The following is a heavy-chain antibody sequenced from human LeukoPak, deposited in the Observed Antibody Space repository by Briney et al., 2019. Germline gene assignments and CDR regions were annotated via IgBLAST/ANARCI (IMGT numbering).Heavy chain of an antibody. D-gene: IGHD1-26*01. CDR3: VREYNGSYFDS. Sequence: GASVKVSCKASGYIFTSYDMHWVRQAPGQGLEWLGVVYPSAGTSDPAQRFRARITLSDDTSTSTAYMELRSLKSEDTAIYFCVREYNGSYFDSWGQGTLFTVSS. J-gene: IGHJ4*02. CDR1: GYIFTSYD. V-gene: IGHV1-46*03. CDR2: VYPSAGTS.